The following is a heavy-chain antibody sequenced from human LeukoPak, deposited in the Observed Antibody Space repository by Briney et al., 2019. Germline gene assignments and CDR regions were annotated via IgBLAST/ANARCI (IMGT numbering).Heavy chain of an antibody. D-gene: IGHD7-27*01. J-gene: IGHJ4*02. CDR2: ISGDGTT. V-gene: IGHV3-74*01. CDR1: EFTFSSYW. CDR3: VWRNPELGKSYDY. Sequence: PGGSLRLSCAASEFTFSSYWMHWVRQPPGKGLVWVSRISGDGTTTYADSVKGRFTISRDNAKNTLFLQMNSLRAEDTAVYYCVWRNPELGKSYDYWGQGTLVTVSS.